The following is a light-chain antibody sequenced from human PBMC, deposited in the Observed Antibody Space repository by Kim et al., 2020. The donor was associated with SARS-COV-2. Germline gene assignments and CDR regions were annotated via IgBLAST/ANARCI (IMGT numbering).Light chain of an antibody. CDR1: SSNIEKNY. CDR2: GNN. V-gene: IGLV1-47*01. CDR3: AAWDDRLSGRV. Sequence: QRVTLSCSGSSSNIEKNYVYWYQQVPGTAPKVLIHGNNLRPSGVPDRFSGSKSGTSASLAISGLRSEDEADYYCAAWDDRLSGRVFGGGTKLTVL. J-gene: IGLJ3*02.